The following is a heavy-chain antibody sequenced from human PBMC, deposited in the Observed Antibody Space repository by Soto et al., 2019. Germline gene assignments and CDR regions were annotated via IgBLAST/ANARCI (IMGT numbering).Heavy chain of an antibody. J-gene: IGHJ4*02. CDR2: ISYDGSYK. CDR3: AKDSRSRVSNFDS. CDR1: GFTFSSYG. D-gene: IGHD2-8*01. Sequence: QVQLVESGGGVVQPGRSLRLSCAASGFTFSSYGMHWVRQAPGKGLEWVAVISYDGSYKYYADSVKGRFTISRDNSKNTLRLQMSSLRAEDTAVYYCAKDSRSRVSNFDSWGQGTLVTVSS. V-gene: IGHV3-30*18.